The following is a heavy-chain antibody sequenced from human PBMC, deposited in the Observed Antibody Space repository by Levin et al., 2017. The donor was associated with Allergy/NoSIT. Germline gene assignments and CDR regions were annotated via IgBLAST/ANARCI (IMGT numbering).Heavy chain of an antibody. CDR3: AKERRCSGSCYYFDN. CDR1: GFTFSNYA. CDR2: IGNSGGTT. D-gene: IGHD2-15*01. Sequence: PGGSLRLSCAASGFTFSNYAMSWVRQAPGKGLEWVSSIGNSGGTTYYADSVKGRFAISRDNSKNTLYLQMNSLRAEDTAVYYCAKERRCSGSCYYFDNWGQGALVTVSS. V-gene: IGHV3-23*01. J-gene: IGHJ4*02.